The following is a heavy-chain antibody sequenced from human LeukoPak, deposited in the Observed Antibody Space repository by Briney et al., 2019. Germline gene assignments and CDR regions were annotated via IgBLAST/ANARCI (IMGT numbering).Heavy chain of an antibody. CDR1: GFTVSTNY. V-gene: IGHV3-53*01. J-gene: IGHJ4*02. CDR2: IYRGGTT. CDR3: ARAPSFDY. Sequence: PGGSLRLSCAASGFTVSTNYMSWVRQAPGKGLECVSVIYRGGTTYYADSVKGRFTISRDNSKNTLYLQMNSLRAEDTAVYYCARAPSFDYWGQGTLVTVSS.